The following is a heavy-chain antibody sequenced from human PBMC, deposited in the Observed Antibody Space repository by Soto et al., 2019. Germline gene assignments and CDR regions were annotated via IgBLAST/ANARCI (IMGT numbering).Heavy chain of an antibody. Sequence: GGSLRLSCAASGFTFSSYGMHWVRQAPGKGLEWVAVIWYDGSNKYYADSVKGRFTISRDNSKNTLYLQMNSLRAEDTAVYYCARGSIAAAVLDYWGQGTLVTVSS. CDR3: ARGSIAAAVLDY. CDR2: IWYDGSNK. V-gene: IGHV3-33*01. J-gene: IGHJ4*02. D-gene: IGHD6-13*01. CDR1: GFTFSSYG.